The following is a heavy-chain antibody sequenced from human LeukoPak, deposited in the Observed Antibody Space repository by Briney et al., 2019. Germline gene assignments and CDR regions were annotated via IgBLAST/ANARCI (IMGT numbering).Heavy chain of an antibody. V-gene: IGHV4-39*01. D-gene: IGHD3-9*01. CDR3: ASQSPTTLLRYPNWFDP. Sequence: SETLSLTCTVSGGSISSSSYYWVWIRQPPGKGLEWIGSMYYGGSTYYNPSLESRVTISIDTSKNQFSLKLSSVTAADTAVYYCASQSPTTLLRYPNWFDPWGQGTLVTVSS. CDR1: GGSISSSSYY. J-gene: IGHJ5*02. CDR2: MYYGGST.